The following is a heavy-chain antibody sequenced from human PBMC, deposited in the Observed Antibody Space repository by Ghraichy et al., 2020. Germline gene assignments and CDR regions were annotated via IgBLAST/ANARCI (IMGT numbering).Heavy chain of an antibody. V-gene: IGHV4-34*01. J-gene: IGHJ4*02. CDR2: IHHGGTP. Sequence: TLSLTCAVYGGSLSGYFWSWIRQPPGKGLEWIGEIHHGGTPNYSPSLKSRVTISIDTSKNQFSLKVSSVTAADTAVYYCARKDAVSGVDFWGQGTQVNVSS. CDR1: GGSLSGYF. CDR3: ARKDAVSGVDF. D-gene: IGHD6-19*01.